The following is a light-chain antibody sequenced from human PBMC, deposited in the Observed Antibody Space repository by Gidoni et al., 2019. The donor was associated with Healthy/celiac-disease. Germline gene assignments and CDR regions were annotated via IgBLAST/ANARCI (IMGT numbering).Light chain of an antibody. CDR1: SSDVGGYNF. Sequence: QSALTQPASVSGSPGLSITISCTGTSSDVGGYNFVPCDQQHPGKAPKLMIYDVSNRPSGFSNRFSGSKSGNTASLTISGLQAEDEADYYCSSYTSSSTWMFGGGTKLTVL. CDR2: DVS. J-gene: IGLJ3*02. V-gene: IGLV2-14*03. CDR3: SSYTSSSTWM.